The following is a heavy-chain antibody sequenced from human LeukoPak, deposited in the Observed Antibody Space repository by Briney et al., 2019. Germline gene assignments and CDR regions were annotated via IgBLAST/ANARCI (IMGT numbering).Heavy chain of an antibody. CDR3: ARVGAVAAPAPDSPDY. CDR1: GYTFTSYG. CDR2: ISAYNGNT. V-gene: IGHV1-18*01. D-gene: IGHD6-19*01. Sequence: ASVKVSCKASGYTFTSYGISWVRQAPGQGLEWMGWISAYNGNTNYAQKLQGRVTMTTDTSTSTAYMELRSLRADDTAVYYCARVGAVAAPAPDSPDYWGQGTLVTVSS. J-gene: IGHJ4*02.